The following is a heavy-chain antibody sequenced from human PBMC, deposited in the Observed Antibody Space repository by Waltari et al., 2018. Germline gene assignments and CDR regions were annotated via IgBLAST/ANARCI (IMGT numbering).Heavy chain of an antibody. D-gene: IGHD1-26*01. CDR1: GFTFSSYS. CDR2: ISSRSNYI. Sequence: EVQLVESGGGLVKPGGSLRLSCAASGFTFSSYSMNWVRQAPGKWREVVSSISSRSNYIYYTHSLKGRFTSSRDNARNSLYLQMNSLGAGDTAVYYCARGRMGEKWELRRGQQPDYWGQGTLVTVSS. J-gene: IGHJ4*02. CDR3: ARGRMGEKWELRRGQQPDY. V-gene: IGHV3-21*01.